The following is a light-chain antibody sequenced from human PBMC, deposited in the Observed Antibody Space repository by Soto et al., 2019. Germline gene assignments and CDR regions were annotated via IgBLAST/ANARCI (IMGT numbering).Light chain of an antibody. V-gene: IGLV2-8*01. J-gene: IGLJ1*01. Sequence: QSVLTQPPSASGSPGQSVTISCTGTSSDVGGYNYVSWYQQHPGKAPKLMIYEVSERPSGVPDRFSGSKSSNTASLTVSGLQAEDEADYYCSSYAGSYTHVFGTGTKVT. CDR3: SSYAGSYTHV. CDR1: SSDVGGYNY. CDR2: EVS.